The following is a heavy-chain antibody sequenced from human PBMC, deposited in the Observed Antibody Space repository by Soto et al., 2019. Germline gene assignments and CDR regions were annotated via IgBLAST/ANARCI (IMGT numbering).Heavy chain of an antibody. CDR3: ARLNPTQGYCSGGSCYYGAFDI. Sequence: QLQLQESGPGLVKPSETLSLTCTVSGGSISSNNYYWGWIRQPPGKGLEWIGSVYYSGSTYYNPSLKRRVTISVDTSKNQFSLKLSSVTAADTAVYYCARLNPTQGYCSGGSCYYGAFDIWGQGTMVTVSS. CDR2: VYYSGST. V-gene: IGHV4-39*01. CDR1: GGSISSNNYY. J-gene: IGHJ3*02. D-gene: IGHD2-15*01.